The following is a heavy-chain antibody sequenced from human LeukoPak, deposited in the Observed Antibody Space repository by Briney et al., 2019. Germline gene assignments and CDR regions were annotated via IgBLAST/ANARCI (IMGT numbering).Heavy chain of an antibody. CDR3: ATGWAYPLTIFGDADY. CDR2: FDPEDGET. D-gene: IGHD3-3*01. CDR1: GYTLTELS. Sequence: ASVKVSCKVSGYTLTELSMHWVRQAPGKGLEWMGGFDPEDGETIYAQKLQGRVTMTEDTSTDTAYMELSSLRSEDTAVYYCATGWAYPLTIFGDADYWGQGTLVTVSS. V-gene: IGHV1-24*01. J-gene: IGHJ4*02.